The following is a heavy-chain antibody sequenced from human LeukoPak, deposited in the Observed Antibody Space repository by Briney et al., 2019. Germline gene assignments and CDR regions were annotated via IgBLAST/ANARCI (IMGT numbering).Heavy chain of an antibody. CDR3: ASSSSSWYTTNYDY. D-gene: IGHD6-13*01. CDR2: ISAYNGNT. V-gene: IGHV1-18*01. CDR1: GYTFSSFG. Sequence: GASVKVSCKASGYTFSSFGITWVRQAPGQGLEWMGWISAYNGNTKFAQKLQGRVTMTIDTSTRTAYMELRSLRSDDTAVFYCASSSSSWYTTNYDYWGQGTLVTVSS. J-gene: IGHJ4*02.